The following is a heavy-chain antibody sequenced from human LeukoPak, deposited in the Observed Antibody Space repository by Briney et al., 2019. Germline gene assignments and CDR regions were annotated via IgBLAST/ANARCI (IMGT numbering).Heavy chain of an antibody. J-gene: IGHJ4*02. CDR3: ASPRGASGYFDC. Sequence: PGGSLRPSCAASAFSFRSYSMNWVRQAPGKGLEWVSSISSDSSYIYYADSVKGRFTISRDNAKNSLYLQMNSLRAEDTAVYYCASPRGASGYFDCWGQGTLVTVSS. V-gene: IGHV3-21*01. CDR2: ISSDSSYI. D-gene: IGHD3-22*01. CDR1: AFSFRSYS.